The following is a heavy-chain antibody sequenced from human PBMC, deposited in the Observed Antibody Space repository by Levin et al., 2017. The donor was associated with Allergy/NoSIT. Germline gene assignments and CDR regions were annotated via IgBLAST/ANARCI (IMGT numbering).Heavy chain of an antibody. V-gene: IGHV3-9*01. CDR1: GFTFDDYA. J-gene: IGHJ4*02. Sequence: PGGSLRLSCAASGFTFDDYAMHWVRQVPGKGLEWVSSISWNSGSIGYAASVRGRFTISRDNAKSSLYLQMNSLRAEDTALYYCAKGYSRSSWSAYFDYWGRGTLVTVSS. D-gene: IGHD6-6*01. CDR3: AKGYSRSSWSAYFDY. CDR2: ISWNSGSI.